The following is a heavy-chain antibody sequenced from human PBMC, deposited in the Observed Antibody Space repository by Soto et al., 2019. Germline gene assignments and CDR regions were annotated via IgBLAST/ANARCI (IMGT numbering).Heavy chain of an antibody. CDR1: GFPFVSYW. CDR3: AVNGFNWIDP. D-gene: IGHD4-17*01. CDR2: IKQDGSEK. Sequence: GGSLRLSCAASGFPFVSYWMTWVRQAPGKGLEWVANIKQDGSEKQYADSVKGRFTISRDNVKNSLYLQMNSLRADDTAVYYCAVNGFNWIDPWGRGTLVTVSS. V-gene: IGHV3-7*05. J-gene: IGHJ5*02.